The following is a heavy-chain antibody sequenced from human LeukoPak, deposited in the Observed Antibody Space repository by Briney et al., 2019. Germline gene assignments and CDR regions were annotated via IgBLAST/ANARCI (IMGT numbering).Heavy chain of an antibody. CDR2: IYYRGST. V-gene: IGHV4-59*01. Sequence: SETLSLTCTVSGGSINNYYWSWIRQPPGKGLEWIGYIYYRGSTNYNPSLKSRVTFSVDTSKNQFSLKLNSVTAADTAVYYCARGGDYGDLRYFDHWGQGTLVTVSS. D-gene: IGHD4-17*01. CDR1: GGSINNYY. J-gene: IGHJ4*02. CDR3: ARGGDYGDLRYFDH.